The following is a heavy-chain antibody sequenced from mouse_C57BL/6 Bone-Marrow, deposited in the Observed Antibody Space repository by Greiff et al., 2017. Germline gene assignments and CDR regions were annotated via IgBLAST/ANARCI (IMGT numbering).Heavy chain of an antibody. J-gene: IGHJ2*01. CDR1: GYTFTSYW. D-gene: IGHD1-1*01. CDR2: IDPSDSYT. V-gene: IGHV1-50*01. Sequence: QVQLQQPGAELVKPGASVKLSCKASGYTFTSYWMQWVKQRPGPGLEWIGEIDPSDSYTNYNQKFKGKATLTVDTSSSTAYRQLSSLTSEDSAVYYCARGYYGSSYYYFDYWGQGTTLTVSS. CDR3: ARGYYGSSYYYFDY.